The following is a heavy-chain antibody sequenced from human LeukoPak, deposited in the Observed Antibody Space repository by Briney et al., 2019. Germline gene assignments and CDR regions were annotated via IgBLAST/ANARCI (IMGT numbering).Heavy chain of an antibody. D-gene: IGHD3-16*01. CDR3: ATSWGPDTSAFRWGRDGMDV. CDR1: GWTFNNYA. CDR2: ISKSGDHT. J-gene: IGHJ6*02. V-gene: IGHV3-23*01. Sequence: GGSLRLSCAVSGWTFNNYAMSWVRQAPGKGLEWVSAISKSGDHTYYAASAKGRFTIYRDNSKNTQYLQMNSLRAEDTAVYYCATSWGPDTSAFRWGRDGMDVRGQGTTVIVS.